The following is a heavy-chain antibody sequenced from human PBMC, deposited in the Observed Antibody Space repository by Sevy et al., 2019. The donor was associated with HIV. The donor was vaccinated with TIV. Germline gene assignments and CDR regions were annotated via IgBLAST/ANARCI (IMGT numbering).Heavy chain of an antibody. J-gene: IGHJ4*01. V-gene: IGHV4-39*01. CDR1: GGSISAKNYF. D-gene: IGHD5-18*01. CDR2: IYHTGTT. Sequence: SETLSLTCTVSGGSISAKNYFWGWIRQPPGKGLEWIGSIYHTGTTYHSPSLQSRVGISVDTSKKLFSVKLGSVTAPDTAVYFCARHAFKHGYRPSYFDSWSHGPLLTVSS. CDR3: ARHAFKHGYRPSYFDS.